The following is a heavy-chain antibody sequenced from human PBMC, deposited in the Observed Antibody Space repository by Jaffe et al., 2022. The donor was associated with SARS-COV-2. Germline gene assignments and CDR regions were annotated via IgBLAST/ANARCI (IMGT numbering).Heavy chain of an antibody. V-gene: IGHV1-46*01. J-gene: IGHJ4*02. Sequence: QVQLVQSGAEVKKPGASVKVSCKASGYTFGSYYMHWVRQAPGQGLEWMGIINPSGGSTIYAQKFQGRVTMTRDTSTSTVYMDLSSLRSEDTAMYYCARLDVYSSSSGYWGQGTLVTVSS. CDR3: ARLDVYSSSSGY. CDR2: INPSGGST. CDR1: GYTFGSYY. D-gene: IGHD6-13*01.